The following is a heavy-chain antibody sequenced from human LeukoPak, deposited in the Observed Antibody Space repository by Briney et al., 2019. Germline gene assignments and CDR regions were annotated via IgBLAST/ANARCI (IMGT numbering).Heavy chain of an antibody. CDR3: ASYYYDSSGQTYGMDV. V-gene: IGHV1-69*04. J-gene: IGHJ6*02. CDR1: GGTFSSYA. Sequence: SVKVSCKASGGTFSSYAISWVRQAPGQGLEWMGRIIPILGIANYAQKFQGRVTITADKSTSTAYMELSSLRSEDTAVYYCASYYYDSSGQTYGMDVWGQGTTVTVSS. CDR2: IIPILGIA. D-gene: IGHD3-22*01.